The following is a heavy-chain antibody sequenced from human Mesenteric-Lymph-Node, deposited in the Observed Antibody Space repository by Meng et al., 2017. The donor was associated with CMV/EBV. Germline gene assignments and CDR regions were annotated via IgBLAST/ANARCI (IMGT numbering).Heavy chain of an antibody. V-gene: IGHV4-39*07. D-gene: IGHD2-21*02. J-gene: IGHJ4*02. Sequence: GSLRLSCTVSGVSIGSTTYYWGWIRQSPGKGLEWIGSVYYTGSTYYNPSLNSRVSISVDTSKNHFSLKVNSVTAADTAVYYCVRDRTAHFDYWGQGMLVTVSS. CDR3: VRDRTAHFDY. CDR2: VYYTGST. CDR1: GVSIGSTTYY.